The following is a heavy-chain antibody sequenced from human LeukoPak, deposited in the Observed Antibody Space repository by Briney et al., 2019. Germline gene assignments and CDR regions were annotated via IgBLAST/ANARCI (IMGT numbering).Heavy chain of an antibody. Sequence: PGGSLRLSCAASGFGFSNFWTHWVRQAPGKGLEWVSRIKTDGSITAYADSVKGRFTISRDNAKNTLYLHMNSLKGEDTATYFCTREADPAFSASSSPDFWGQGTPVTVS. V-gene: IGHV3-74*01. CDR1: GFGFSNFW. D-gene: IGHD6-6*01. CDR3: TREADPAFSASSSPDF. J-gene: IGHJ4*02. CDR2: IKTDGSIT.